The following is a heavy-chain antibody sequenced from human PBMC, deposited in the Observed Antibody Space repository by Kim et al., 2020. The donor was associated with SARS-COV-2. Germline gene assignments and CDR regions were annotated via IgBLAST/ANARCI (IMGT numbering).Heavy chain of an antibody. D-gene: IGHD6-19*01. CDR3: ARGLSRAVAGLLSLYYFDY. CDR1: GFTFSSYD. CDR2: IGTAGDT. V-gene: IGHV3-13*04. J-gene: IGHJ4*02. Sequence: GGSLRLSCAASGFTFSSYDMHWVRQATGKGLEWVSAIGTAGDTYYPGSVKGRFTIYRENAKNSLYLQMNSLGAGDTAVYYCARGLSRAVAGLLSLYYFDYGARDP.